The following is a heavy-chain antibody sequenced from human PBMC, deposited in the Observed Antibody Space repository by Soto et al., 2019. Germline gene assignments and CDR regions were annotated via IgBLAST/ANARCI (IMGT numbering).Heavy chain of an antibody. CDR2: ISLSSSYT. V-gene: IGHV3-11*06. D-gene: IGHD2-2*01. J-gene: IGHJ4*02. CDR3: ARSPEXANCYSSSXYSHXDN. CDR1: GFTFSDYY. Sequence: GGSLRLSCAASGFTFSDYYMTWIRQAPGQGLEWVSYISLSSSYTNYADSVKGRFTISRDNAKNSLYLQMNILRAEDSAVYYCARSPEXANCYSSSXYSHXDNWGQGTLVTVSS.